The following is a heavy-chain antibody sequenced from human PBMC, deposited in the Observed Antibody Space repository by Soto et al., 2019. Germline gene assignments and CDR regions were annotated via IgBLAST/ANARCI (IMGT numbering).Heavy chain of an antibody. D-gene: IGHD2-2*01. J-gene: IGHJ4*02. CDR1: GFTLSSYA. Sequence: EVQLLESGGGLVQPGGSLRLTCAVYGFTLSSYAMNWVRQAPGRGLEWVSGISGSDNSTRYADSAKGRFTISRDNSKNTLYLQMNSLRVEYTAVYYCSTGKPGVILAVPLDYWGQGSLVTVSS. CDR2: ISGSDNST. V-gene: IGHV3-23*01. CDR3: STGKPGVILAVPLDY.